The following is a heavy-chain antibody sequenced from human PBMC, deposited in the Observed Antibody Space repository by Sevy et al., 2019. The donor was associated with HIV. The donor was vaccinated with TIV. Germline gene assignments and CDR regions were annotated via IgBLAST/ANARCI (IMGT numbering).Heavy chain of an antibody. V-gene: IGHV3-7*01. J-gene: IGHJ4*02. D-gene: IGHD3-16*01. CDR1: GFTFSADW. CDR3: AKEVFGRFDS. CDR2: IKSDGSDK. Sequence: GGSLRLSCAASGFTFSADWMNWVRQAPGKGLEWVANIKSDGSDKHYVDSVEGRFTISRDNAKNSLYLQMNSLRVEDTAVYYCAKEVFGRFDSWGQGTLVTVSS.